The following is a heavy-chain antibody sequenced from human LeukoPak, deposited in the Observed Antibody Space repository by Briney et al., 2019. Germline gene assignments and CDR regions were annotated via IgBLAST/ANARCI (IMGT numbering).Heavy chain of an antibody. CDR3: ARGGIPTGPYYYFYYMDV. J-gene: IGHJ6*03. Sequence: GGSLRLSCAASGFTFSRNVMHWVRQAPGKGLEWAAVISYDGNNKFYADSVKGRFTISRDNSRNTLYLQMDSLRGEDAAVYSCARGGIPTGPYYYFYYMDVWGKGTAVTVSS. CDR2: ISYDGNNK. D-gene: IGHD3-10*01. CDR1: GFTFSRNV. V-gene: IGHV3-30*01.